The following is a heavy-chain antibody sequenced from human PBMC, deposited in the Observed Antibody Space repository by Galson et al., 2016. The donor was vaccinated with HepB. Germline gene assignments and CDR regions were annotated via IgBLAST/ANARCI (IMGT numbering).Heavy chain of an antibody. CDR3: ASADSSSWHMLWS. V-gene: IGHV4-59*04. Sequence: SETLSLTCGVFGGSVSNNWWSWIRQPPGKGLEWIGNIFYSGTAYYNPSLKSRVTISVDTSRDQFSLRLTSVTAADTAVYYCASADSSSWHMLWSWGQGTLVTVSS. D-gene: IGHD6-13*01. CDR2: IFYSGTA. CDR1: GGSVSNNW. J-gene: IGHJ5*02.